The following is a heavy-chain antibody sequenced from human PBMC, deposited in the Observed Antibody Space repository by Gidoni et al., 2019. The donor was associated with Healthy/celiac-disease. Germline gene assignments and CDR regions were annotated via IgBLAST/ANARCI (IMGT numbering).Heavy chain of an antibody. D-gene: IGHD2-2*01. V-gene: IGHV5-51*01. Sequence: EVQLVQSGAEVKKPGESLKISCKGSGYSFTSDWIGWARQMPGKGLEWRGIIYPGDSDTRYSPSFQGQVTISADKSISTAYLQWSSLKASDTAMYYCARRSTRGYYYYGMDVWGQGTTVTVSS. CDR2: IYPGDSDT. CDR1: GYSFTSDW. J-gene: IGHJ6*02. CDR3: ARRSTRGYYYYGMDV.